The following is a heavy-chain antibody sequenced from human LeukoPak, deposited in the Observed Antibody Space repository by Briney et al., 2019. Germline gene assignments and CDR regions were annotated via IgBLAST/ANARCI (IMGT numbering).Heavy chain of an antibody. CDR2: ISGSATGSVTT. CDR3: AELGITMIGGV. Sequence: GGSLRLSCAASGFTFSTYAMNWVRQAPGKGLEWVSAISGSATGSVTTYYTDSVKGRFTISRDNSKNTLYLQMNSLRAEDTAVYYCAELGITMIGGVWGQGTMVTVSS. V-gene: IGHV3-23*01. D-gene: IGHD3-10*02. CDR1: GFTFSTYA. J-gene: IGHJ3*01.